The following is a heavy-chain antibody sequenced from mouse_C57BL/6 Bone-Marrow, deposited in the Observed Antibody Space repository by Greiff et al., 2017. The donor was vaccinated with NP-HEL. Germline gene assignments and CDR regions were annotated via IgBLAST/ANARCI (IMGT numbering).Heavy chain of an antibody. CDR3: ARKGGYYDYDGFAY. D-gene: IGHD2-4*01. CDR1: GFSLTSYG. CDR2: IWSGGST. Sequence: VQLQESGPGLVQPSQSLSITCTVSGFSLTSYGVHWVRQSPGKGLEWLGVIWSGGSTDYNAAFISRLSISKDNSKSQVFFKMNSLQADDTAIYYCARKGGYYDYDGFAYWGQGTLVTVSA. V-gene: IGHV2-2*01. J-gene: IGHJ3*01.